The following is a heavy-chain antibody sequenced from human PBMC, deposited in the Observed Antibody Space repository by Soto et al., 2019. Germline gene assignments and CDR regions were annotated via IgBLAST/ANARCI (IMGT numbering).Heavy chain of an antibody. V-gene: IGHV1-8*02. CDR3: ARMESFGSLNWFDP. CDR1: GYIFTNND. CDR2: MNPGSGDT. J-gene: IGHJ5*02. Sequence: SCKASGYIFTNNDVSWVRQATGQGLEWMGWMNPGSGDTGYAQKFQGKVTMTRDISIATAYMELNSLTSEDTAIYYCARMESFGSLNWFDPWGQGTLVTVSS. D-gene: IGHD5-18*01.